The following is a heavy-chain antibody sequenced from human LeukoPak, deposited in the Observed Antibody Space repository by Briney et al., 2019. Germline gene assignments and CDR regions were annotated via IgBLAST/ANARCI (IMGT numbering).Heavy chain of an antibody. CDR3: ARHKSPTTVVTPFDY. Sequence: GESLRISCKASGYKFTSYWIGWVRQMPGKGLEWMGIIYPGDSDTRYSPSFQGQVTISADKSISTAYLQWSSLKASDTAMYYCARHKSPTTVVTPFDYWGQGTLVTVSS. CDR1: GYKFTSYW. CDR2: IYPGDSDT. V-gene: IGHV5-51*01. J-gene: IGHJ4*02. D-gene: IGHD4-23*01.